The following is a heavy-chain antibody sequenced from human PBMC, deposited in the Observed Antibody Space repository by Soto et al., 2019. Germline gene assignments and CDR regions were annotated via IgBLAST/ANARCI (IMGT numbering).Heavy chain of an antibody. Sequence: QVQLQESGPGLVQPSGTLSLTCAVSGGSIISSNWWNWVRQPPGMGLEWIGEIYHSGSTYYKPSLKSRVAMSVDTSKNQFSLKLTSATAADTAVYYCARRDWSGSTSHFYFDYWGQGVLVTVSS. D-gene: IGHD3-9*01. CDR2: IYHSGST. V-gene: IGHV4-4*02. CDR1: GGSIISSNW. J-gene: IGHJ4*02. CDR3: ARRDWSGSTSHFYFDY.